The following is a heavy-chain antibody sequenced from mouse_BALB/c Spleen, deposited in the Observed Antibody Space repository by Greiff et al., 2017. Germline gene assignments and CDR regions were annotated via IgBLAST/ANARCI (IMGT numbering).Heavy chain of an antibody. Sequence: QVQLQQSGAELVRPGTSVKISCKASGYTFTNYWLGWVKQRPGHGLEWIGDIYPGGGYTNYNEKFKGKATLTADTSSSTAYMQLSSLTSEDSAVYFCARGGNYEWYFDVWGAGTTVTVSS. D-gene: IGHD2-1*01. J-gene: IGHJ1*01. CDR2: IYPGGGYT. V-gene: IGHV1-63*02. CDR1: GYTFTNYW. CDR3: ARGGNYEWYFDV.